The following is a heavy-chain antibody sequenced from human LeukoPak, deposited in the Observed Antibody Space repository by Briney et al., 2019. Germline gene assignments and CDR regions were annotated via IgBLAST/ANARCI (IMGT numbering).Heavy chain of an antibody. CDR2: IYYSGST. D-gene: IGHD5-12*01. Sequence: PSETLSLTCTVSGGSISSTNSYWGWIRQPPGKGLEWIGSIYYSGSTYYNPSLKSRVTISVDTSKNQFSLKLSSVTAADTAVYYCARQKGGSGYDSDAFDIWGQGTMVTVSS. J-gene: IGHJ3*02. CDR3: ARQKGGSGYDSDAFDI. V-gene: IGHV4-39*01. CDR1: GGSISSTNSY.